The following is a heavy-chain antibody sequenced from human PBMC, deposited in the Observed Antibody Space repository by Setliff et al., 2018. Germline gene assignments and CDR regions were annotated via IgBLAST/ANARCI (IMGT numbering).Heavy chain of an antibody. CDR2: SYHNGNT. V-gene: IGHV4-59*02. CDR1: GGSVSPYF. CDR3: ARDRTAYSYGLDV. J-gene: IGHJ6*02. Sequence: SETLSLTCTVSGGSVSPYFWSWIRQPPGKGLQWIGYSYHNGNTNFNPSLKSRVNMSIDTSKNQFALNRKSVTAADTAVYYCARDRTAYSYGLDVWGQGTTVTVSS. D-gene: IGHD5-18*01.